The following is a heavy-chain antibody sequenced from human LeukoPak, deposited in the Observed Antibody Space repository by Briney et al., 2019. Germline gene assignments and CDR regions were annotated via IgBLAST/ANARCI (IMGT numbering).Heavy chain of an antibody. CDR2: MSGSGMTP. Sequence: GGSLRLSCAASGFTFSSYAISWVRQAPGKGLEWVSSMSGSGMTPRYADSVKGRFTISRDNSNNTLFLQMNSLRAEDTAVYYCAKEDDFWSGYYADYWGQGTLVTVSS. D-gene: IGHD3-3*01. CDR3: AKEDDFWSGYYADY. V-gene: IGHV3-23*01. J-gene: IGHJ4*02. CDR1: GFTFSSYA.